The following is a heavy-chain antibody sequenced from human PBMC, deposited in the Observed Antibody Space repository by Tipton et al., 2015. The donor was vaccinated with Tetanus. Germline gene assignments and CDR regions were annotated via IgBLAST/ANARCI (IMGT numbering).Heavy chain of an antibody. CDR3: AREADCSSGSCFSGDFDN. CDR1: GFIFSSYG. D-gene: IGHD2-15*01. J-gene: IGHJ4*02. Sequence: SLRLSCAASGFIFSSYGIHWVRQAPGKGLEWVAVSWYDGTDKYYADSVKGRFTLPRDNSKNTLYLQMNSLRAEDTALYYCAREADCSSGSCFSGDFDNWGQGTQVTVSS. V-gene: IGHV3-33*01. CDR2: SWYDGTDK.